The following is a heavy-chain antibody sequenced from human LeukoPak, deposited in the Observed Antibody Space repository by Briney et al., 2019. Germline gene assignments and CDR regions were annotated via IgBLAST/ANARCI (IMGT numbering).Heavy chain of an antibody. CDR2: IWDDGSYK. Sequence: PGRSLRLSCAASGFSFSNYGMHWARQAPGKGLEWVAVIWDDGSYKYYADSVKGRFTISRDNSENTLYLQMNSLRAEDTAVYYCAKPTRGSGSFLIDYWGQGTLVTVSS. V-gene: IGHV3-33*06. CDR1: GFSFSNYG. J-gene: IGHJ4*02. D-gene: IGHD1-26*01. CDR3: AKPTRGSGSFLIDY.